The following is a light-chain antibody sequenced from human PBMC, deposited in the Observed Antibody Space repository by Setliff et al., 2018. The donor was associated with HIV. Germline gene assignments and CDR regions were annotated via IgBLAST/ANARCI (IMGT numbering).Light chain of an antibody. CDR2: EVR. V-gene: IGLV2-14*01. Sequence: ALTQPASVSGSPGQSINISCTGTSSDVGGYSYVSWYQQHPGKAPKLIIYEVRNRPSGVSNRFSGSKSGNTASLTISGLQAEDEADYYCSSYAITNTLPFGTGTKVTVL. CDR3: SSYAITNTLP. CDR1: SSDVGGYSY. J-gene: IGLJ1*01.